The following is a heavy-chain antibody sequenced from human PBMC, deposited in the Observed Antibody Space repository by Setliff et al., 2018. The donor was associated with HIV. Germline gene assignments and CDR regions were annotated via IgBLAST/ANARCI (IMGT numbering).Heavy chain of an antibody. CDR3: ARHTIDISLLVVQDPGPFDI. CDR2: IYPQDSDT. D-gene: IGHD3-10*01. CDR1: GYGFSNHW. V-gene: IGHV5-51*01. J-gene: IGHJ3*02. Sequence: PGESLKISCTGSGYGFSNHWIGWVRQMPGRGLEWMGIIYPQDSDTRYSPSFEGHVTISPDRSRNTAYLQWTALKASDTAMYYCARHTIDISLLVVQDPGPFDIWGRGTMVTVS.